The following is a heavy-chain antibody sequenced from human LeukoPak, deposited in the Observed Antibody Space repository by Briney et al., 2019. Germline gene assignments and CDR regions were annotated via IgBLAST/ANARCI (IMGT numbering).Heavy chain of an antibody. D-gene: IGHD3-3*01. CDR2: ISYDGSNK. Sequence: PGRSLRLSCAASGFTFSSYAMHWVRQAPGKGLEWVAVISYDGSNKYYADSVKGRFTISRDNSKNTLYLQMNSLRAEDTAVYYCARGDPIYDFWSGGDYWGQGSLVTVSS. J-gene: IGHJ4*02. CDR1: GFTFSSYA. V-gene: IGHV3-30*04. CDR3: ARGDPIYDFWSGGDY.